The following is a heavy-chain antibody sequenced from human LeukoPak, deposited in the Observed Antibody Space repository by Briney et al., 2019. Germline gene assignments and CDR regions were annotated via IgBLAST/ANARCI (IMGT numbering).Heavy chain of an antibody. V-gene: IGHV4-30-2*03. CDR3: ARRPIGSGTGAFDI. CDR2: IYHSGST. Sequence: PSQTLSLTCTVSGGSISSGGYYWSWIRQPPGKGLEWIGYIYHSGSTYYNPSLKSRVTISVDTSKNQFSLKLSSVTAADTAVYYCARRPIGSGTGAFDIWGQGTMVTVSS. J-gene: IGHJ3*02. CDR1: GGSISSGGYY. D-gene: IGHD6-13*01.